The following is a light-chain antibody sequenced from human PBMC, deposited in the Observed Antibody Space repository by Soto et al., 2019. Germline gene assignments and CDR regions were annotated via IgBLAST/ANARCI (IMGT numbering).Light chain of an antibody. CDR1: QSVGTN. Sequence: EIVMTQSPATLSVSPGERPTLSCRASQSVGTNLAWYQQKPGQAPRLLIYGASTRATGIPDRFSGSGSGTEFTLTISSLQSEDFAVYHCQQYKTWSSITFGQGTRLEIK. J-gene: IGKJ5*01. CDR3: QQYKTWSSIT. CDR2: GAS. V-gene: IGKV3-15*01.